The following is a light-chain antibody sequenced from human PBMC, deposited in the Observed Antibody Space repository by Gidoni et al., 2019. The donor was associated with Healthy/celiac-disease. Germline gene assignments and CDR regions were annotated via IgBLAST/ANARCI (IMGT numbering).Light chain of an antibody. V-gene: IGLV2-14*01. CDR2: DVS. CDR3: SSYTSSRGWV. CDR1: TSDVGGSIY. Sequence: QTALTPPASVSGSPGMSFTISCIGTTSDVGGSIYVSWYQQPPGKAPKLMIYDVSNRPPGVSNRFAGSKSGNTASLTISGLQAEDEADYYCSSYTSSRGWVFGGGTKLTVL. J-gene: IGLJ3*02.